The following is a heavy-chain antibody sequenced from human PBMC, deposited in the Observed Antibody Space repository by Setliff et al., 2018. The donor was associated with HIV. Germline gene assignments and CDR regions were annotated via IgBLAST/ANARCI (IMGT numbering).Heavy chain of an antibody. CDR2: IIPIFDTA. D-gene: IGHD6-19*01. J-gene: IGHJ4*02. Sequence: SVKVSCKASGGTFSSYAINWVRQAPGQGPEWMGGIIPIFDTANYAQKCQGRVTITADESTSAAYMELSSLRSDDTAVYYCARDSGSGWYGGDYWGQGTLVTVSS. CDR1: GGTFSSYA. CDR3: ARDSGSGWYGGDY. V-gene: IGHV1-69*13.